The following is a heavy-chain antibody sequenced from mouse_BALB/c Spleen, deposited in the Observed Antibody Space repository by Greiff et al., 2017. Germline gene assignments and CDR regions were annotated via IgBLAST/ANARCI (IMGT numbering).Heavy chain of an antibody. D-gene: IGHD2-2*01. CDR2: ISYSGST. CDR3: ATRGYDDPYYAMDY. V-gene: IGHV3-2*02. J-gene: IGHJ4*01. Sequence: EVKLLESGPGLVKPSQSLSLTCTVTGYSITSDYAWNWIRQFPGNKLEWMGYISYSGSTSYNPSLKSRISITRDTSKNQFFLQLNSVTTEDTATYYCATRGYDDPYYAMDYWGQGTSVTVSS. CDR1: GYSITSDYA.